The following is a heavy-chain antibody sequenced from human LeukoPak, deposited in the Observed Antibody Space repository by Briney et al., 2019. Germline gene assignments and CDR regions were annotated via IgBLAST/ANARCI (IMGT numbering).Heavy chain of an antibody. D-gene: IGHD2-2*01. J-gene: IGHJ6*03. CDR3: AKVGTYCSSTSCYGYYMDV. CDR2: INSDGSST. CDR1: GFTFSSYW. Sequence: GGSLRLSCAASGFTFSSYWMHWVRQAPGKGLVWVSRINSDGSSTSYADSVKGRFTISRDNAKNTLYLQMNSLRAEDTAVYYCAKVGTYCSSTSCYGYYMDVWGKGTTVTVSS. V-gene: IGHV3-74*01.